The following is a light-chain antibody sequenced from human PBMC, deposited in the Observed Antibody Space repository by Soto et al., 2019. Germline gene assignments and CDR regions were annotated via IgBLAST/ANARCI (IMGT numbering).Light chain of an antibody. J-gene: IGKJ1*01. CDR1: QSVGSN. V-gene: IGKV3D-15*01. Sequence: ENVVSKSPAALSVSPGARATLSCRASQSVGSNFAGYQQKPPQNPRVLIYGASIRATGIPDRIICGWCGTDYTLSISRLVPDDDAVVYCQHYHNSRWPFGQGTKAAI. CDR2: GAS. CDR3: QHYHNSRWP.